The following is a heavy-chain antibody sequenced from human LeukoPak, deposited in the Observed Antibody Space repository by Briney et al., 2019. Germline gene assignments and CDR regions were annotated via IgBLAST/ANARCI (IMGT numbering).Heavy chain of an antibody. CDR3: ARPYCSSGSCYSPDY. Sequence: GGSLRLSCAASGFTFSSYGMSWVRQAPGKGLEWVSVIYSGGSTYYADSVKGRFTISRDNAKNSLYLQMNSLRAEDTAVYYCARPYCSSGSCYSPDYWGQGTLVTVSS. CDR1: GFTFSSYG. D-gene: IGHD2-15*01. CDR2: IYSGGST. V-gene: IGHV3-66*04. J-gene: IGHJ4*02.